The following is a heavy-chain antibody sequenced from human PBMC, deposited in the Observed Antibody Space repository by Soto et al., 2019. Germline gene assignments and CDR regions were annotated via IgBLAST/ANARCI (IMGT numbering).Heavy chain of an antibody. V-gene: IGHV1-3*01. Sequence: ASVKVSCKASGYTFTSYAMHWVRQAPGQRLEWMGWINAGNGNTKYSQKFQGRVTITRDTSASTAYMELSSLRSEDTAVYYCARASYYYDSSGPFXIWSQGTMVTVSS. J-gene: IGHJ3*02. CDR3: ARASYYYDSSGPFXI. CDR1: GYTFTSYA. D-gene: IGHD3-22*01. CDR2: INAGNGNT.